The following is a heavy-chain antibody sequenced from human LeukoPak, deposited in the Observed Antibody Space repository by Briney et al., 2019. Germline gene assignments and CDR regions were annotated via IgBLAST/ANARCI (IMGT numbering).Heavy chain of an antibody. V-gene: IGHV4-59*01. Sequence: SETLSLTCTVSGGSISSYYWSWIRRPPGKGLEWIGYIYYGGSTNYNPSLKSRVTISVDTSKNQFSLKLSSVTAADTAVYYCASGYCSGGSCQNYYGMDVWGQGTTVTVSS. CDR2: IYYGGST. D-gene: IGHD2-15*01. CDR3: ASGYCSGGSCQNYYGMDV. CDR1: GGSISSYY. J-gene: IGHJ6*02.